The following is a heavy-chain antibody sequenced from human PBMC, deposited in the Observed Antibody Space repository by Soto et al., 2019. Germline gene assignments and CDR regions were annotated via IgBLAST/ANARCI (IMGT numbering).Heavy chain of an antibody. V-gene: IGHV4-59*01. CDR1: GGSSSGYY. J-gene: IGHJ6*02. CDR2: MYNTGST. Sequence: SETLSLTCTVSGGSSSGYYWSWIRQPPGEGLEWIGYMYNTGSTVYNPSFKSRVTISVDASKNQFSLKLNSVTAADTAVYYCARDLWGYCGTDCYPLDVWGQGTTVTVSS. CDR3: ARDLWGYCGTDCYPLDV. D-gene: IGHD2-21*02.